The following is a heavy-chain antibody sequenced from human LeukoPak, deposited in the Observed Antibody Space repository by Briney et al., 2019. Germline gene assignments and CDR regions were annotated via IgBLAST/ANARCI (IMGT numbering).Heavy chain of an antibody. D-gene: IGHD2-15*01. CDR2: INPNSGGT. Sequence: ASVKVSCKASGYTFTGYYMHWVRQAPGQGLEWMGWINPNSGGTNYAQKFQGRVTMTRDTSISTAYMELSRLRSGDTAVYYCARVYCSGGSCYYHAKYYFDYWGQGTLVTVSS. CDR1: GYTFTGYY. CDR3: ARVYCSGGSCYYHAKYYFDY. V-gene: IGHV1-2*02. J-gene: IGHJ4*02.